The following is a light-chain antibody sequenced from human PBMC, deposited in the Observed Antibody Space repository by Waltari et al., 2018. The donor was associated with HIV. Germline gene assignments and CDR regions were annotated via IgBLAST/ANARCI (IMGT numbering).Light chain of an antibody. CDR3: ISYRSGFTLM. CDR1: RFDVGASNS. CDR2: EVT. V-gene: IGLV2-14*01. Sequence: QSALTQPASVSGSPGQSITISCTGTRFDVGASNSVSWYQQHPGKAPKLLIYEVTNRPSGVSNRFSGSKSGNTASLTISGLQAEDEADYYCISYRSGFTLMFGGGTKLTVL. J-gene: IGLJ3*02.